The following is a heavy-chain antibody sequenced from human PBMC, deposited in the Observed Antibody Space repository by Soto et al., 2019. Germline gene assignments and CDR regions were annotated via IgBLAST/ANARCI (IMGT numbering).Heavy chain of an antibody. CDR2: ISSSSSTK. Sequence: EVQLVESGGGLVQPGGSLRLSCAASGFTFSTYSMNWVRQAPGKGLEWVSYISSSSSTKYYADSVKGRFTISRDDAKNSLKLQMNRLRDEDAAVYYCARDPIFGVLPWGQGPLVTVSS. CDR3: ARDPIFGVLP. V-gene: IGHV3-48*02. CDR1: GFTFSTYS. J-gene: IGHJ5*02. D-gene: IGHD3-3*02.